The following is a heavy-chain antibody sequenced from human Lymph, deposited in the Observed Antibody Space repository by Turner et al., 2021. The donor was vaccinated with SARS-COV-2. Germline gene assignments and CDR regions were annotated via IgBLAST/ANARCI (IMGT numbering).Heavy chain of an antibody. Sequence: EVQLVESGGGLIQPGGYLRLSCSASGVTVSSNYMSWVRQAPGKGLEWVSVIYSGGSTYYADSVKGRFTISRDNSKNTLYLQMNSLRAEDTAVYYCARDLIEVGGMDVWGQGTTVTVSS. CDR2: IYSGGST. V-gene: IGHV3-53*01. CDR3: ARDLIEVGGMDV. J-gene: IGHJ6*02. CDR1: GVTVSSNY.